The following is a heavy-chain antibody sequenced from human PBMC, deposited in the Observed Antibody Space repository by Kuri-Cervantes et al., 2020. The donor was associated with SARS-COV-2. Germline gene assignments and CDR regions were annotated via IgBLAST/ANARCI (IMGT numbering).Heavy chain of an antibody. Sequence: ASVKVSCKASGYTFTGYDINWVRQATGQGLEWMGWMNPNSGNTGYAQKFQGRVTMTRNTSISTAYMELRSLRSDDTAVYYCVRGRVVGANWGQGTLVTVSS. CDR2: MNPNSGNT. D-gene: IGHD1-26*01. V-gene: IGHV1-8*01. CDR3: VRGRVVGAN. CDR1: GYTFTGYD. J-gene: IGHJ4*02.